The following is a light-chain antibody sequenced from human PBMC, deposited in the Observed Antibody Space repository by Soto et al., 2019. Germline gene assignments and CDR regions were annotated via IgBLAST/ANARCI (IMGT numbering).Light chain of an antibody. CDR2: LGS. J-gene: IGKJ4*01. CDR3: MQALQTPLT. Sequence: IVMTQSPLSLPVTPGEPASISCRSSQSLLHSNGYNYLDWYLQKPGQSPQLLIYLGSNRSSGVPYRLSGSGSGTDFTLKISRVEAEDVGVYYCMQALQTPLTFGGGTKVEIK. CDR1: QSLLHSNGYNY. V-gene: IGKV2-28*01.